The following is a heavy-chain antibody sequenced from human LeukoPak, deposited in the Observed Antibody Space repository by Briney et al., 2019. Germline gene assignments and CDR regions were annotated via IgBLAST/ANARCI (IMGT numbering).Heavy chain of an antibody. Sequence: DPSETLSLTCTVPGGPISSYYWSWIRRPAGKGLEWIGRIYTSGSTNYNPSLKSRVTMSVDTSKNQFSLKLSSVTAADTAVYYCARDFVVVPAAVYYMDVWGKGTTVTVSS. J-gene: IGHJ6*03. CDR1: GGPISSYY. CDR2: IYTSGST. D-gene: IGHD2-2*01. V-gene: IGHV4-4*07. CDR3: ARDFVVVPAAVYYMDV.